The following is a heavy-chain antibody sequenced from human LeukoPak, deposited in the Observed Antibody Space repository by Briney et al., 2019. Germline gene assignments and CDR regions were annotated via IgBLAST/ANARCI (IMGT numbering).Heavy chain of an antibody. D-gene: IGHD4-17*01. CDR3: ARDHTTVTYNWFDP. V-gene: IGHV4-34*01. J-gene: IGHJ5*02. Sequence: SETLSLTCAVYGGSFSGYYWSWIRQPPGKGLEWIGETNHSGSTNYNPSLKSRVTISVDTSKNQFSLKLSSVTAADTAVYYCARDHTTVTYNWFDPWGQGTLVTVSS. CDR1: GGSFSGYY. CDR2: TNHSGST.